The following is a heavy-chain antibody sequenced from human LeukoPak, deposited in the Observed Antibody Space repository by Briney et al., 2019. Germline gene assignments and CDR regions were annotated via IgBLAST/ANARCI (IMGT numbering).Heavy chain of an antibody. CDR3: ARDFWSGYYIFWFDP. V-gene: IGHV4-61*02. CDR1: GGFISSGSYY. D-gene: IGHD3-3*01. J-gene: IGHJ5*02. Sequence: SQTLSLTCTVTGGFISSGSYYWSWIRQPAGKGLEWIGRIYTSGSTNYNPSLKSRVTISVDTSKNQFSLKLSSVTAADTAVYYCARDFWSGYYIFWFDPWGQGTLVTVSS. CDR2: IYTSGST.